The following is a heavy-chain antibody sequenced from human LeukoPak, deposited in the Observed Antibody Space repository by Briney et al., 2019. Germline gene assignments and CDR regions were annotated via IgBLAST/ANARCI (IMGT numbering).Heavy chain of an antibody. CDR3: TRPVTTDYYYYGMDV. V-gene: IGHV3-73*01. CDR1: GFTFSGSA. Sequence: GGSLRLSCAASGFTFSGSAMHWVRQASGKGLEWVGRIRSKANSYATAYAASVKGRFTISRVDSKNTAYLQMNSLKTEDTAVYYCTRPVTTDYYYYGMDVWGQGTTVTVSS. J-gene: IGHJ6*02. D-gene: IGHD4-11*01. CDR2: IRSKANSYAT.